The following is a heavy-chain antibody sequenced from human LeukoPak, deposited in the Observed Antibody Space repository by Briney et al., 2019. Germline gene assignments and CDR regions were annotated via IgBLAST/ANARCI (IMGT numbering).Heavy chain of an antibody. CDR2: ISSSSSHT. D-gene: IGHD4-17*01. J-gene: IGHJ4*02. CDR1: GFTFSSYS. CDR3: AGDDYGDYGGY. Sequence: KAGGSLRLSCAVSGFTFSSYSMNWVRQAPGKGLEWVSSISSSSSHTYYSNSVRGRFTISRDNAKNSLYLQMNSLRVEDTAVYYCAGDDYGDYGGYWGQGTLVTVSS. V-gene: IGHV3-21*01.